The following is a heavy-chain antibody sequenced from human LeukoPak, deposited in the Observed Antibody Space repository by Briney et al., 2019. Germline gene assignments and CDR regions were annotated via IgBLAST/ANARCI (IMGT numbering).Heavy chain of an antibody. Sequence: GGSLRLSCTASGFSFSGYALHWVRQAPGKGLEWVTLISYDGINKNYANSVKGRFTISRDNSKNTLYLQMNSLRAEDTAVYYCAKAGGAMSAMRTLGAFDIWGQGTMVTVSS. CDR1: GFSFSGYA. CDR3: AKAGGAMSAMRTLGAFDI. V-gene: IGHV3-30-3*01. D-gene: IGHD3-16*01. J-gene: IGHJ3*02. CDR2: ISYDGINK.